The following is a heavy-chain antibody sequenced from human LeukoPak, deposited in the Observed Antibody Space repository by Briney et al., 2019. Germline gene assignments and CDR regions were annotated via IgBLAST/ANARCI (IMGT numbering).Heavy chain of an antibody. J-gene: IGHJ3*02. Sequence: GGSLRLSCAASGFTVTSNYMNWVRQAPGKGLEWVSVIDRGGSKYYADSVKGRFTISRDNSKNTLYLQMNSLRAEDTAVYYCVLFGDYESPDGFDIWGQGTMVTVSS. CDR1: GFTVTSNY. CDR2: IDRGGSK. D-gene: IGHD4-17*01. CDR3: VLFGDYESPDGFDI. V-gene: IGHV3-53*01.